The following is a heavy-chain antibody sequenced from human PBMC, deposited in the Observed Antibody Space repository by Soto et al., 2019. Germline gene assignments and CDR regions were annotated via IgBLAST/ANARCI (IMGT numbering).Heavy chain of an antibody. CDR3: ARNSGDYYDSSGYNDAFDI. V-gene: IGHV1-69*13. CDR1: GGTFSSYA. CDR2: IIPIFGTA. D-gene: IGHD3-22*01. Sequence: ASVKVSCKASGGTFSSYAISWVRQAPGQGLEWMGGIIPIFGTANYAQKFQGRVTITADESTSTAYMELSSLRSEDTAVYYCARNSGDYYDSSGYNDAFDIWGQGTMVTVSS. J-gene: IGHJ3*02.